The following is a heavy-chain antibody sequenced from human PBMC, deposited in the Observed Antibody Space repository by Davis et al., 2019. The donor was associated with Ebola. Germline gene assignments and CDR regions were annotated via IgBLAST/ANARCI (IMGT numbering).Heavy chain of an antibody. CDR1: AYTFTSYY. Sequence: ASVKVSCKASAYTFTSYYMHWVRQAPGQGLEWMGIINPSGGSTSYAQKFQGRVTMTRDTSTSTVYMELSSLRSEDTAVYYCARDGHRGASDQTGDYWGQGTLVTVSS. CDR3: ARDGHRGASDQTGDY. V-gene: IGHV1-46*01. D-gene: IGHD4/OR15-4a*01. J-gene: IGHJ4*02. CDR2: INPSGGST.